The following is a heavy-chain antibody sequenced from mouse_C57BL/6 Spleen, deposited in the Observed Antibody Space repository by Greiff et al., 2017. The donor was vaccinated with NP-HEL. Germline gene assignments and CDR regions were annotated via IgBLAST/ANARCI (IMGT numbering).Heavy chain of an antibody. J-gene: IGHJ2*01. CDR2: IYPGDGDT. CDR3: ARVGDGYDRD. V-gene: IGHV1-80*01. CDR1: GYAFSSYW. D-gene: IGHD2-2*01. Sequence: VQLQQSGAELVKPGASVKISCKASGYAFSSYWMNWVKQGPGKGLEWLGQIYPGDGDTNYNGKFKGKATLTADTSSSTAYMQLSSLTSEDSAVYFCARVGDGYDRDWGQGTTLTVSS.